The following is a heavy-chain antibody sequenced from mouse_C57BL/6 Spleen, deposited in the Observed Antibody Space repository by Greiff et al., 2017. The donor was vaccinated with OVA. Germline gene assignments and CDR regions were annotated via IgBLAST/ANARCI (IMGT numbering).Heavy chain of an antibody. J-gene: IGHJ2*01. CDR3: TRSGDGPDFDY. CDR1: GYTFTDYE. D-gene: IGHD2-3*01. V-gene: IGHV1-15*01. CDR2: IDPETGGT. Sequence: VQLQQSGAELVRPGASVTLSCKASGYTFTDYEMHWVKQTPVHGLEWIGAIDPETGGTAYNQKFKGKAILTADKSSSTAYMELRSLTSEDSAVYYCTRSGDGPDFDYWGQGTTLTVSS.